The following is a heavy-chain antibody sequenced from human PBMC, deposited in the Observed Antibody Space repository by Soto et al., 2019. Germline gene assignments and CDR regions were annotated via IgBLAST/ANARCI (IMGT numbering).Heavy chain of an antibody. D-gene: IGHD3-22*01. CDR1: GFTFSNAW. CDR2: IKSKTDGGTT. Sequence: EVQLVESGGGLVKPGGSLRLSCAASGFTFSNAWMNWVRQAPGKGLEWVGRIKSKTDGGTTDYAAPVKGRFTISRDDSKNTLYLQMNSLKTEDTAVYYSTTDRMHYDSSGYVDYWGQGTLVTVSS. V-gene: IGHV3-15*07. CDR3: TTDRMHYDSSGYVDY. J-gene: IGHJ4*02.